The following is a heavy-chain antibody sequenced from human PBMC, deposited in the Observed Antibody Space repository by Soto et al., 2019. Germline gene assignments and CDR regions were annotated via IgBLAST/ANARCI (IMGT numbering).Heavy chain of an antibody. V-gene: IGHV3-13*01. CDR3: IREAGRGSSGVQELDY. Sequence: PGGSLRLSCTASGYRFSTYDMHWVRQAPGKGLEWVSAIGIVGDTYYPGSVKGRFTISREDAKNSLYLQIDRLRVEDTAVYYCIREAGRGSSGVQELDYWGQGTLVTSPQ. CDR2: IGIVGDT. D-gene: IGHD1-26*01. CDR1: GYRFSTYD. J-gene: IGHJ4*02.